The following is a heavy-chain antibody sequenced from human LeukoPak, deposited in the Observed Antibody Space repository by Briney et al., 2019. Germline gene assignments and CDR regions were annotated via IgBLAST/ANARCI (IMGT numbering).Heavy chain of an antibody. D-gene: IGHD3-9*01. Sequence: GGYLRLSCAASGFTFSSYAMSWVRQAPGKGLEWASAISGSGGSTYYADSVKGRFTISRDNSKNTLYLQMNSLRAEDTAVYYCAKDHQPLRYFDWFDPWGQGTLVTVSS. CDR1: GFTFSSYA. CDR3: AKDHQPLRYFDWFDP. J-gene: IGHJ5*02. V-gene: IGHV3-23*01. CDR2: ISGSGGST.